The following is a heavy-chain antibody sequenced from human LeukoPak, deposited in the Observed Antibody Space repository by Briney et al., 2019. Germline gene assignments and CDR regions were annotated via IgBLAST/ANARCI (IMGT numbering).Heavy chain of an antibody. CDR3: ARGFSSGWDPPFYYYMDV. Sequence: GGSLRLSCAASGFTFSSYEMNWVRQAPGKGLEWVSYISSSGSTIYYADSVKGRFTISRDNAKNSLYLQMNSLRAEDTAVYYCARGFSSGWDPPFYYYMDVWGKGTTVTVSS. D-gene: IGHD6-19*01. J-gene: IGHJ6*03. CDR1: GFTFSSYE. CDR2: ISSSGSTI. V-gene: IGHV3-48*03.